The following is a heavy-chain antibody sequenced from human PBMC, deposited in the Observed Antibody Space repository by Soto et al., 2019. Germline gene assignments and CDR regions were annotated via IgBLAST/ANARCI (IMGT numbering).Heavy chain of an antibody. CDR2: IYWDDDK. D-gene: IGHD3-16*01. CDR1: GFSLTTNGVG. V-gene: IGHV2-5*02. CDR3: ARRGYMNAYWDRGCFDY. Sequence: QITLKESGPTLVKPTQTLTLTCTFSGFSLTTNGVGVGWIRKPPGKALEWLAVIYWDDDKRYSPSLKSRLTITKDTSKNQVVLTMTYMDPVDTATYFCARRGYMNAYWDRGCFDYWGQGTLVTVSS. J-gene: IGHJ4*02.